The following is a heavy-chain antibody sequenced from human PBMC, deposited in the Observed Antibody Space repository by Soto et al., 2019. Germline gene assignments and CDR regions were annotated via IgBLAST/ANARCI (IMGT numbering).Heavy chain of an antibody. CDR3: ARQDYDFWSGYSGGGWFDP. CDR2: IYYSGST. V-gene: IGHV4-59*08. J-gene: IGHJ5*02. Sequence: SETLSLTCTVSGGSISSYYWSWIRQPPGKGLEWIGYIYYSGSTNYNPSLKSRVTISVDTSKNQFSLKLSSVTAADTAVYYCARQDYDFWSGYSGGGWFDPWGQGTLVTVSS. CDR1: GGSISSYY. D-gene: IGHD3-3*01.